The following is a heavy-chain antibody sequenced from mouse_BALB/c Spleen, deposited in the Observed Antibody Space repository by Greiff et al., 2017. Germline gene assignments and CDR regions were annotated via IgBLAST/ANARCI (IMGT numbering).Heavy chain of an antibody. V-gene: IGHV1-9*01. Sequence: VKLQESGAELMKPGASVKISCKATGYTFSSYWIEWVKQRPGHGLEWIGEILPGSGSTNYNEKFKGKATFTADTSSNTAYMQLSSLTSEDSAVYYCARRGYGNYVFAYWGQGTLVTVSA. D-gene: IGHD2-1*01. J-gene: IGHJ3*01. CDR1: GYTFSSYW. CDR2: ILPGSGST. CDR3: ARRGYGNYVFAY.